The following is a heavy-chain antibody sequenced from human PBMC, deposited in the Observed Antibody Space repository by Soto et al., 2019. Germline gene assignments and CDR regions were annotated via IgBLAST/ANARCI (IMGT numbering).Heavy chain of an antibody. V-gene: IGHV4-30-4*01. CDR1: GGSISSGDYY. Sequence: SGTLSLTCTVSGGSISSGDYYWSWIRQPPGKGLEWIGYIYYSGSAYYNPSLKSPITISVDTSKNQFSLKLSSVTAADTAVYYCAGQRDYYYYGMDVWGQGTTVTVSS. CDR3: AGQRDYYYYGMDV. CDR2: IYYSGSA. J-gene: IGHJ6*02.